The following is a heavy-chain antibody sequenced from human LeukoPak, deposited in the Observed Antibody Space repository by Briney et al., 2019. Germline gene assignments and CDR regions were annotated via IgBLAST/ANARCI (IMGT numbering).Heavy chain of an antibody. CDR2: INHSGST. CDR3: ATGGRFGYYYYGMDV. J-gene: IGHJ6*02. D-gene: IGHD3-10*01. CDR1: GGSFSGYY. Sequence: SETLSLTCAVYGGSFSGYYWSWIRQPPGKGLEWTGEINHSGSTNYNPSLKSRVTISVDTSKNQFSLKLSSVTAADTAVYYCATGGRFGYYYYGMDVWGQGTTVTVSS. V-gene: IGHV4-34*01.